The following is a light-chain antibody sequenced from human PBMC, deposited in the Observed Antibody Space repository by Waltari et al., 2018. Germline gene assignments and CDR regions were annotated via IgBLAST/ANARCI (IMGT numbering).Light chain of an antibody. CDR2: RNN. V-gene: IGLV1-47*01. CDR1: SANIGSYY. CDR3: GAWDDSLTSWV. J-gene: IGLJ3*02. Sequence: QSVLTQPPSASGTPGQRVTISCSGSSANIGSYYVNWYQQFPGTAPKLLVYRNNQRPSGVPDRFSVSKSGTSASLAISGLRSEDEADYYCGAWDDSLTSWVFGGGTKVTVL.